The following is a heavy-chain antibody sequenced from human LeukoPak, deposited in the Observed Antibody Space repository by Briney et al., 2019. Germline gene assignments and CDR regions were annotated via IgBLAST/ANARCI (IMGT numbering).Heavy chain of an antibody. CDR3: ARGLSGYDQAEHY. CDR2: IYPGDSDT. CDR1: GYXFTSYW. J-gene: IGHJ4*02. V-gene: IGHV5-51*01. D-gene: IGHD5-12*01. Sequence: GESLKISCNGSGYXFTSYWICWVRQMPGKGLEWMGIIYPGDSDTRYSPSFQGQVTISADKSISTAYLQWSSLKASDTAMYYCARGLSGYDQAEHYWGQGTLVTVSS.